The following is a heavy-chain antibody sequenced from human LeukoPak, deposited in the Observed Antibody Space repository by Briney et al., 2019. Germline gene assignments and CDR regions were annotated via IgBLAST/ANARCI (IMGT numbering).Heavy chain of an antibody. CDR3: ARAGGYGYDY. Sequence: SETPSLTCAVYGGSFSGYYWSWIRQPPGKGLEWIGEINHSGSTNYNPSLKSRVTISVDTSKNQFSLKLSSVTAADTAVYYCARAGGYGYDYWGQGTLVTVSS. J-gene: IGHJ4*02. V-gene: IGHV4-34*01. CDR1: GGSFSGYY. D-gene: IGHD5-18*01. CDR2: INHSGST.